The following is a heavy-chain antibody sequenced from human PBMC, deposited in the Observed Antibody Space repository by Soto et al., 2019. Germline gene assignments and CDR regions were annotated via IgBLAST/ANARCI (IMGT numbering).Heavy chain of an antibody. J-gene: IGHJ5*02. CDR1: GYTFTNYW. CDR3: ARRYSGYDYLFAP. D-gene: IGHD5-12*01. V-gene: IGHV5-51*01. CDR2: IYPGDSDT. Sequence: PVESLKISCKGSGYTFTNYWIAWVRQMPGKGLEWMGIIYPGDSDTRYSPSFQGQVTISVDKSTNTAYLQWSSLKASDTAMYYCARRYSGYDYLFAPWGQGTLVTVSS.